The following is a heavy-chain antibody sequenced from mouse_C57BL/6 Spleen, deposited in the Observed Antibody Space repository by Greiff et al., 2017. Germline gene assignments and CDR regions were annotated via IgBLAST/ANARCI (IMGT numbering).Heavy chain of an antibody. J-gene: IGHJ3*01. D-gene: IGHD4-1*01. Sequence: EVKLVESGPALVKPSQTVSLTCTVTGYSITNGNHWWNWIRQVSGSKLEWIGYISSSGSTDSNPSLKSRISLTRATSKIQLFLQLNAVTTEDIGTRYCARGGRGAWFAYWGQGTLVTVSA. CDR2: ISSSGST. V-gene: IGHV3-4*01. CDR1: GYSITNGNHW. CDR3: ARGGRGAWFAY.